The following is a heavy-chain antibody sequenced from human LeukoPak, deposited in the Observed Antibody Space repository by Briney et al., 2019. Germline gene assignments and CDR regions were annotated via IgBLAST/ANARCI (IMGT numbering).Heavy chain of an antibody. J-gene: IGHJ4*02. D-gene: IGHD2/OR15-2a*01. CDR1: GGSISGSNW. CDR2: IYDSGST. V-gene: IGHV4-4*02. CDR3: ARREASFYGYLFDN. Sequence: PSEILSLTCAVSGGSISGSNWWSWVRQPPGKGLEWIGQIYDSGSTDYNPSLKSRVTILVDKPKNQFSLKLSSVTAADTAVYYCARREASFYGYLFDNWGQGTLVTVSS.